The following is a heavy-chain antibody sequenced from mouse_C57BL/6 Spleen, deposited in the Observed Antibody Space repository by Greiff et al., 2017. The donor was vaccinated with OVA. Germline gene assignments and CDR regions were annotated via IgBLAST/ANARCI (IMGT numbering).Heavy chain of an antibody. CDR1: GYTFTSYW. V-gene: IGHV1-52*01. J-gene: IGHJ4*01. CDR2: IDPSDSET. Sequence: QVQLQQSGAELVRPGSSVKLSCKASGYTFTSYWMHRVKQRPIQGLEWIGNIDPSDSETHYNQKFKDKATLTVDKSSSTAYMQLSSLTSEDSAVYYCARGPMIKRYAMDYWGQGTSVTVSS. D-gene: IGHD2-4*01. CDR3: ARGPMIKRYAMDY.